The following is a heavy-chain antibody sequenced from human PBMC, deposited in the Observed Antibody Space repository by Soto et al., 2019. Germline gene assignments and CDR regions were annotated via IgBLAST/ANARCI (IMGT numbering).Heavy chain of an antibody. Sequence: SVKVSCKASGGTFSSYAISWVRQAPGQGLEWMGGIIPIFGTANYAQKFQGRVTITADESTSTAYMELSSLRSEDTAVYYCARGPIYYDSSGYYYYFDYWGQGTLVTVSS. V-gene: IGHV1-69*13. CDR3: ARGPIYYDSSGYYYYFDY. CDR2: IIPIFGTA. J-gene: IGHJ4*02. CDR1: GGTFSSYA. D-gene: IGHD3-22*01.